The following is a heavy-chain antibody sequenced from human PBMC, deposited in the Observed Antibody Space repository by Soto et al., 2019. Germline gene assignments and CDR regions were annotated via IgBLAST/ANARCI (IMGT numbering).Heavy chain of an antibody. CDR2: TYYRSKWYN. V-gene: IGHV6-1*01. CDR1: GDSVSSNSAA. J-gene: IGHJ5*02. Sequence: PSQTLSLTCAISGDSVSSNSAAWNWIRQSPSRGLEWLGRTYYRSKWYNDYAVSVKSRITINPDTSKNQFSLQLNSVTPEDTAVYYCARDRYYDILTAPNWFDPWGQGTLVTVSS. CDR3: ARDRYYDILTAPNWFDP. D-gene: IGHD3-9*01.